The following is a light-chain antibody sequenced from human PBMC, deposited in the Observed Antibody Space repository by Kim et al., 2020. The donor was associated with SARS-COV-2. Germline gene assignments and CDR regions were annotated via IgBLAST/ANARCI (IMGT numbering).Light chain of an antibody. Sequence: SYELTQPPSVSVSPGQTASITCSGDKLGDKYASWYQQKPGQSPVVVMYQDSKRPSGIPERFSGSNSGNTATLTISGTQAMDEADYYCQAWDSSTEVFGTGTKVTVL. V-gene: IGLV3-1*01. CDR3: QAWDSSTEV. CDR2: QDS. J-gene: IGLJ1*01. CDR1: KLGDKY.